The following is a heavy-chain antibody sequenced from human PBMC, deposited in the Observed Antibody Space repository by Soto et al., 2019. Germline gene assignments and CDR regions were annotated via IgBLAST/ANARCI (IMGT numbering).Heavy chain of an antibody. CDR2: IYYTGST. Sequence: XETLSLTCTVAGGAISGYAWSWIRQPPGKGLEWIGYIYYTGSTYYNPSLKRRVTISLDTSRNQFSLKLTSVTAADTAVYYCASVVGKNYFDHWGQGTLVTVSS. CDR1: GGAISGYA. V-gene: IGHV4-59*01. J-gene: IGHJ4*02. CDR3: ASVVGKNYFDH. D-gene: IGHD2-15*01.